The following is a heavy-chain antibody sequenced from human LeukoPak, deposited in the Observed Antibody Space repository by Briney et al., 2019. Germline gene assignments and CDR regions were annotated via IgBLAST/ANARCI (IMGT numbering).Heavy chain of an antibody. J-gene: IGHJ6*02. CDR3: ARAIPPYFGMDV. CDR2: VYTSGST. V-gene: IGHV4-4*07. Sequence: PSETLSLTCNVSGGSISSYYWNWIRQPAGKGLEWIGRVYTSGSTPYSPSLKSRVTMSVDTSKNQVSLKVTSVPAADTAVYYCARAIPPYFGMDVWGQGTTVIVSS. CDR1: GGSISSYY.